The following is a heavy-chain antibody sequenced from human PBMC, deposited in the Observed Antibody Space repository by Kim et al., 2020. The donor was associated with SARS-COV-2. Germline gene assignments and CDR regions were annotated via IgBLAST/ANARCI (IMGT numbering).Heavy chain of an antibody. CDR1: GFTVSSNY. CDR2: IYSGGST. CDR3: ARAVTMVRGVPYYYYYGMDV. J-gene: IGHJ6*02. D-gene: IGHD3-10*01. Sequence: GGSLRLSCAASGFTVSSNYMSWVRQAPGKGLEWVSVIYSGGSTYYADSVKGRFTISRDNSKNTLYLQMNSLRAEDTAVYYCARAVTMVRGVPYYYYYGMDVWGQGTTVTVSS. V-gene: IGHV3-66*02.